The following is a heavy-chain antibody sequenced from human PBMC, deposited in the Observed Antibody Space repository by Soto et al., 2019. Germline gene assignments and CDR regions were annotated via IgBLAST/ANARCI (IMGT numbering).Heavy chain of an antibody. Sequence: GASVKVSCKASGYTFTSYGISWVRQAPGQGLEWMGWISAYNGNTNYAQKLQGRVTMTTDTSTSTAYMELRSLRSDDTAVHYCARGITIFGVVILYYYYGMDVWGQGTTVTVSS. V-gene: IGHV1-18*01. J-gene: IGHJ6*02. CDR3: ARGITIFGVVILYYYYGMDV. D-gene: IGHD3-3*01. CDR1: GYTFTSYG. CDR2: ISAYNGNT.